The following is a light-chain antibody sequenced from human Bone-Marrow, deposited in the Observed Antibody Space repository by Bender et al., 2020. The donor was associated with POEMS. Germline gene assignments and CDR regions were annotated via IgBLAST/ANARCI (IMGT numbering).Light chain of an antibody. CDR1: INDVGDYDY. J-gene: IGLJ3*02. V-gene: IGLV2-23*02. CDR3: CSNAGNSVWV. Sequence: QSALTQPASVSGSPGQSITISCTGTINDVGDYDYVSWYQQHPGKVPKLIIYDVINRPSGISNRFSGSKSENTASLTISGLQAEDEGECYCCSNAGNSVWVFGGGTKLTVL. CDR2: DVI.